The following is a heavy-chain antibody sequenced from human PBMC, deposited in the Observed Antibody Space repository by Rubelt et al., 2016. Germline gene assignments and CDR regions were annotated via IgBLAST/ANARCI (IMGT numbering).Heavy chain of an antibody. CDR1: GGSFNNYY. D-gene: IGHD2-15*01. CDR3: AKEVCSGGNCYLGY. V-gene: IGHV4-34*01. J-gene: IGHJ4*02. CDR2: VNHNGNT. Sequence: QVQLQQWGAGLLKPSETLSLTCAVYGGSFNNYYWFWTRQPPGKGLEWIGEVNHNGNTNYNPSLKSRLTISLDTSKGQFSLKLSFVTAAETAVYYCAKEVCSGGNCYLGYWGQGTRVTVSS.